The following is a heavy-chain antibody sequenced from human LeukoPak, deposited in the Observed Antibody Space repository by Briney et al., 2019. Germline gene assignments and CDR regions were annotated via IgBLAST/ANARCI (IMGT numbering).Heavy chain of an antibody. D-gene: IGHD2-21*02. Sequence: GGSLRLSCAASGFTFSDYYMSWIRQAPGKGLEWVSYISSSSSAIYYADSVTGRFAISRDSAKNSLYLQMNSLRAGDTAVYYCAREYCGGDCYFDCWGQGTLVTVSS. CDR3: AREYCGGDCYFDC. J-gene: IGHJ4*02. V-gene: IGHV3-11*04. CDR2: ISSSSSAI. CDR1: GFTFSDYY.